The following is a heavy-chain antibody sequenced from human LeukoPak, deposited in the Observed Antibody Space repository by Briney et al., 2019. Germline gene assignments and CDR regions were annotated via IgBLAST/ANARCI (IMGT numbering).Heavy chain of an antibody. V-gene: IGHV3-53*01. Sequence: PGGSLRLSCAASGFTVSSNYMSWVRQAPGKGLEWVSVIYSGGSTYYADSVKGRFTISRDDSKNTLYLQMNSLRAEDTAVYYCAEGVRRRGGWEVDYWGQGTLVTVSS. CDR2: IYSGGST. CDR3: AEGVRRRGGWEVDY. CDR1: GFTVSSNY. D-gene: IGHD6-19*01. J-gene: IGHJ4*02.